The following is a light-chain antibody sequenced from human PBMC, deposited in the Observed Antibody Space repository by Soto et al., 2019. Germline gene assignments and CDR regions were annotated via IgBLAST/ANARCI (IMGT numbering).Light chain of an antibody. J-gene: IGKJ3*01. CDR3: QQDGSSPFT. CDR1: QSVSSSY. Sequence: EIVLTQSPGTLSLSPGERATLSCRASQSVSSSYLAWYQQKPGQAPRLLIYGASSRATGIPDRFRGSGSGTDFTLTISRLEPEDFAVYYCQQDGSSPFTFGPGTKVDIK. CDR2: GAS. V-gene: IGKV3-20*01.